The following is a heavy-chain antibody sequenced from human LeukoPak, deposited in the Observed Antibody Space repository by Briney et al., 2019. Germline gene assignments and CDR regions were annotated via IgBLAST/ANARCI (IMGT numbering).Heavy chain of an antibody. Sequence: GGSLRLSCAASGFTFSSYAMSWVRQAPGKGLEWVSAISGSGGSTYYADSLKGRFTISRDNSKNTLYLQMNSLRAEDTAVYYCAKGREVLYGMDVWGQGTTVTVSS. CDR2: ISGSGGST. V-gene: IGHV3-23*01. D-gene: IGHD1-26*01. J-gene: IGHJ6*02. CDR1: GFTFSSYA. CDR3: AKGREVLYGMDV.